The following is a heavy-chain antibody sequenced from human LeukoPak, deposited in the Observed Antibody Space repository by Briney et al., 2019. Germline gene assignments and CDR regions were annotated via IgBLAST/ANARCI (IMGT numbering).Heavy chain of an antibody. CDR2: ISTNGGST. V-gene: IGHV3-64*01. D-gene: IGHD3-10*01. J-gene: IGHJ4*02. CDR3: ARGFRYYGSGIDY. CDR1: GFTFSEYS. Sequence: GSLRLSCAASGFTFSEYSMHWVRQAPAKGLEYVSAISTNGGSTYYANSVKGRFTISRDDPKNTLDLQMGSLRPEDMAVYYCARGFRYYGSGIDYWGQGTLVTVSS.